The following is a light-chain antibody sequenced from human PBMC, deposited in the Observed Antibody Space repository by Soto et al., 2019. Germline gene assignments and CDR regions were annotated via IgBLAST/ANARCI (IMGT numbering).Light chain of an antibody. J-gene: IGLJ2*01. CDR1: SSNIGSNS. CDR2: SNS. V-gene: IGLV1-44*01. Sequence: QSVLTQPPSASGTPGQRVTISCSGSSSNIGSNSVNWYQQLPGTAPKLLIYSNSQRPSGVPDRFSGSKSGTSASLAISGLQSEDEADYYCAAWDDSLNGLFGGGTKLTVL. CDR3: AAWDDSLNGL.